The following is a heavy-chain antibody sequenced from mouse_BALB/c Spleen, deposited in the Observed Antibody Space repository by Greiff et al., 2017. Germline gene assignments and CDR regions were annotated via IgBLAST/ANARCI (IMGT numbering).Heavy chain of an antibody. CDR1: GFTFNTYA. V-gene: IGHV10-1*02. J-gene: IGHJ4*01. CDR3: VRHPEYGNHVAYAMDY. Sequence: EVKLVESGGGLVQPKGSLKLSCAASGFTFNTYAMNWVRQAPGKGLEWVARIRSKSNNYATYYADSVKDRFTISRDDSQSMLYLQMNNLKTEDTAMYYCVRHPEYGNHVAYAMDYWGQGTSVTVSS. D-gene: IGHD2-10*02. CDR2: IRSKSNNYAT.